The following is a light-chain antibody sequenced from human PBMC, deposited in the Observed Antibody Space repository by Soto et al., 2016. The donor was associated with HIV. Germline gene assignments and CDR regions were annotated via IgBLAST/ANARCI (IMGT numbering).Light chain of an antibody. Sequence: DIQMTQFPSTLSASIGDRVTITCRASQSVSVWLAWYQQKPGKAPNLLIFKTSTLEIGVPSRFSGSGSGTDFTLTLSSVQPDDVGTYYCQQYTTVPWTFGQGT. J-gene: IGKJ1*01. CDR1: QSVSVW. CDR2: KTS. V-gene: IGKV1-5*03. CDR3: QQYTTVPWT.